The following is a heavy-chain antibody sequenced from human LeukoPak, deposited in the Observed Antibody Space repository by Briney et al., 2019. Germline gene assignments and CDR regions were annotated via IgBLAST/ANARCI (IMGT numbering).Heavy chain of an antibody. J-gene: IGHJ6*03. Sequence: SETLSLTCAVYGGSFSGYYWSWIRQPPGKGLEWIGEINHSGSTNYNPSLKSRVTISVDTSKNQFSLKLSSVTASDTAVYYCARHTRGIWFGEYYYMDVWGKGTTVTISS. CDR1: GGSFSGYY. V-gene: IGHV4-34*01. CDR2: INHSGST. CDR3: ARHTRGIWFGEYYYMDV. D-gene: IGHD3-10*01.